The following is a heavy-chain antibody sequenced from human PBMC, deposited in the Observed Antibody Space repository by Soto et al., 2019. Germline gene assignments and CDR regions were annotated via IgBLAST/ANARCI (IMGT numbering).Heavy chain of an antibody. CDR3: ARGGGDYLDSGGYWWLDY. D-gene: IGHD3-22*01. Sequence: QLVESGGGLVQPGGSLRLSCAASGFTFSSSWMTWVRQAPGKGLEWVANIKHDGSEKYYLDSVKGRFTISRDNAKDSLYLQMNSLRVEAPAVYYGARGGGDYLDSGGYWWLDYWGQGTLVTVSP. V-gene: IGHV3-7*03. CDR2: IKHDGSEK. CDR1: GFTFSSSW. J-gene: IGHJ4*02.